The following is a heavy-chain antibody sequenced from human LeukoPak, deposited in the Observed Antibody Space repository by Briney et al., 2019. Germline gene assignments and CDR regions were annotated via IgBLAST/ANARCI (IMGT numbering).Heavy chain of an antibody. V-gene: IGHV3-23*01. Sequence: GGSLRLSCAASGFTFSSYAMSWVRQAPGKGLEWVSAISGSGGSTYYADSVKGRFTISRDNSKNTLYLQMSSLRAEDTAVYYCAKDPQNFGSGYYWGQGTLVTVSS. CDR3: AKDPQNFGSGYY. CDR2: ISGSGGST. D-gene: IGHD3-10*01. CDR1: GFTFSSYA. J-gene: IGHJ4*02.